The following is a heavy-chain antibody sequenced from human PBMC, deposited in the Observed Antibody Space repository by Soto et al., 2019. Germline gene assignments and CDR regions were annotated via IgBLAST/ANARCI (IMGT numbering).Heavy chain of an antibody. J-gene: IGHJ4*02. D-gene: IGHD1-26*01. CDR1: GYTLTELS. CDR3: ATGRGSYFGLDY. V-gene: IGHV1-24*01. Sequence: ASLKVSCKVSGYTLTELSMHWVRQAPGKGLEWMGGFDPEDGETIYAQKFQGRVTMTEDTSTDTAYMELSSLRSEDTAVYYCATGRGSYFGLDYWGQGTLVTVSS. CDR2: FDPEDGET.